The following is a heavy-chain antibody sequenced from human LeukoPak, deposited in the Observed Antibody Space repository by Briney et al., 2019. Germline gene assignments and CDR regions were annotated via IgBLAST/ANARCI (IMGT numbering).Heavy chain of an antibody. Sequence: SETLSLTCTVSGGSISSSSYYWSWIRQPPGKGLEWIGYIYYSGSTNYNPSLKSRVTISVDTSKNQFSLKLSSVTAADTAVYYCARDEGGGFDPWGQGTLVTVSS. D-gene: IGHD3-16*01. J-gene: IGHJ5*02. CDR1: GGSISSSSYY. CDR2: IYYSGST. V-gene: IGHV4-61*01. CDR3: ARDEGGGFDP.